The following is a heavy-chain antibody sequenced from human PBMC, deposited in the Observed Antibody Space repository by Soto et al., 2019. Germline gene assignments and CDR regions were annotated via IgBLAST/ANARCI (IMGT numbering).Heavy chain of an antibody. V-gene: IGHV1-69*13. D-gene: IGHD5-18*01. J-gene: IGHJ4*01. CDR2: IIPIFGTA. CDR3: ARLVMDTAMVYLNY. CDR1: GGTFSSYA. Sequence: ASVKVCCKASGGTFSSYAISWVRQAPGQGLEWMGGIIPIFGTANYAQKFQGRVTITADESTSTAYMELSSLRSEDTAVYYCARLVMDTAMVYLNYWGHAPLVTLSS.